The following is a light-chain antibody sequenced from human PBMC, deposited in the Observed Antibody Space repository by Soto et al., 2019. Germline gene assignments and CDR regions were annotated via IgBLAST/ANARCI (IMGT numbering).Light chain of an antibody. J-gene: IGLJ1*01. CDR3: CSYAGSYPFV. CDR1: SSYVGVYNY. V-gene: IGLV2-11*01. CDR2: DVS. Sequence: QSVLTQPRSVSWSPGQSVTISCTGTSSYVGVYNYVSWYQQHPGKAPKLMIYDVSKRPSGVPDRFSGSKSGNTASLTISGLQAEDEADYYCCSYAGSYPFVFGTGTKVTVL.